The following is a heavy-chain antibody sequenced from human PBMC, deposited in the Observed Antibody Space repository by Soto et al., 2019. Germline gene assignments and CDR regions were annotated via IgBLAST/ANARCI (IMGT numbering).Heavy chain of an antibody. J-gene: IGHJ5*02. CDR3: AREREWELLPLSWFDP. CDR1: GGSISSYY. Sequence: PSETLSLTCTVSGGSISSYYWSWIRQPAGKGLEWIGRIYTSGCTNYNPSLKSRVTMSVDTSKNQFSLKLSSVTAADTAVYYCAREREWELLPLSWFDPWGQGTLVTVSS. V-gene: IGHV4-4*07. CDR2: IYTSGCT. D-gene: IGHD1-26*01.